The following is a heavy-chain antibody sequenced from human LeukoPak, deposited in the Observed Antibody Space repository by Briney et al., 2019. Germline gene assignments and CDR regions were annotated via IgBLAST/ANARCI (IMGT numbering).Heavy chain of an antibody. D-gene: IGHD1-1*01. CDR2: ITASGGST. Sequence: GGSLRLSCASSGFTFNNYAMTWVRQAPGKGLECVSSITASGGSTYCADSVKGRFTISRDNSKNTLYLQMSSLRAEDTAVYYCARDYPTSGIVTIFDYWGQGTLVTVSS. V-gene: IGHV3-23*01. CDR3: ARDYPTSGIVTIFDY. CDR1: GFTFNNYA. J-gene: IGHJ4*02.